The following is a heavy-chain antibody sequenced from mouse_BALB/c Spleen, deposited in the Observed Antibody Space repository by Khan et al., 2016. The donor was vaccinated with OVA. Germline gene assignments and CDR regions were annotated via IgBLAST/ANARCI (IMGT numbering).Heavy chain of an antibody. J-gene: IGHJ2*01. CDR3: ARGGMTTATLSY. CDR2: IYPGDGST. D-gene: IGHD1-2*01. Sequence: QVQLQQSGPEVVKPGALVKISCKASGYTFTSYDINWVKQRPGQGLEWIGWIYPGDGSTKYNEKFKGKATLTVDKSSSTAYMQLSSLTSEKFTVDFCARGGMTTATLSYWGQGTTLTVSS. CDR1: GYTFTSYD. V-gene: IGHV1S56*01.